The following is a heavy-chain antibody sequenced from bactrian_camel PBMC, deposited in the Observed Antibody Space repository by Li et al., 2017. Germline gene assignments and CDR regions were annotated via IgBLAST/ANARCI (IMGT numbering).Heavy chain of an antibody. D-gene: IGHD6*01. CDR1: GIILSSCG. J-gene: IGHJ6*01. V-gene: IGHV3S53*01. CDR2: TGSDGPT. Sequence: VQLVESGGGSVQAGGSLKLTCSASGIILSSCGMGWYRQAPGMEREGVACTGSDGPTTYADSVKGRFTLSEDSATKTLYLQMDNLKPEDTAMYYCAAVRYGGTWYALCRARSADFGYWGQGTQVTVS. CDR3: AAVRYGGTWYALCRARSADFGY.